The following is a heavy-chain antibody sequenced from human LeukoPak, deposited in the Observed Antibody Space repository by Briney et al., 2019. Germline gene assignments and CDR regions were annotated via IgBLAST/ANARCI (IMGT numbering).Heavy chain of an antibody. CDR2: IGLNGYPL. D-gene: IGHD3-22*01. J-gene: IGHJ4*02. CDR1: GFTFSIFY. Sequence: EGSLRLSCEVSGFTFSIFYMSWIRQAPGKGLEWIAYIGLNGYPLDYADSVKGRFTISRDNAKNSLYLDMNSLRAEDTAVYYCARKDFSSGSFTYWGQGTLATVSS. V-gene: IGHV3-11*04. CDR3: ARKDFSSGSFTY.